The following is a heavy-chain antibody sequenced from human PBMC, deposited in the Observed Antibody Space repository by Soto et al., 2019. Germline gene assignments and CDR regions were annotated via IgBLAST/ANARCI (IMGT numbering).Heavy chain of an antibody. Sequence: QVQLQQSGPRLARPSGTLSLTCVVSGGSISSTNWWTWVRQTPGKGLEWSGEIYHTGSTKYNPSLKNRFTISLDKSNSQFSLNLKSVTAADTAVYYCASLPPRIVVVVLPFPSWCQGTLVTVSS. CDR2: IYHTGST. D-gene: IGHD2-15*01. CDR1: GGSISSTNW. J-gene: IGHJ4*02. CDR3: ASLPPRIVVVVLPFPS. V-gene: IGHV4-4*02.